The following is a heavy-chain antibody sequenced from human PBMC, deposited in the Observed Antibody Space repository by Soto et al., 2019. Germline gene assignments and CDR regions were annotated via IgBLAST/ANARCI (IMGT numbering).Heavy chain of an antibody. CDR1: GFTFSSYA. Sequence: PGGSLRLSCAASGFTFSSYAMSWVRQAPGKGLEWVSAISGSGGSTYYADSVKGRFTISRDNSKNTLYLQMNSLRAEDTAVYYCAKHPYNWNYEGRGPLDVWGKGTTVTVSS. D-gene: IGHD1-7*01. CDR2: ISGSGGST. V-gene: IGHV3-23*01. CDR3: AKHPYNWNYEGRGPLDV. J-gene: IGHJ6*04.